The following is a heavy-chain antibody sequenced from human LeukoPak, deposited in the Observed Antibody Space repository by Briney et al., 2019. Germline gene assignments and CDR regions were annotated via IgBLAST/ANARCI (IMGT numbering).Heavy chain of an antibody. CDR2: IKQDGSEK. D-gene: IGHD2-15*01. Sequence: PGGSLRLSCAASGFTFSSYWMSWVRQAPGKGLEWVANIKQDGSEKYYVDSVKGRFTISRDNAKNSLYLQMNSLRAEDTAVYYCARDGYCSGGTCYSTVWFDPWGQGTLVTVSS. CDR1: GFTFSSYW. J-gene: IGHJ5*02. V-gene: IGHV3-7*01. CDR3: ARDGYCSGGTCYSTVWFDP.